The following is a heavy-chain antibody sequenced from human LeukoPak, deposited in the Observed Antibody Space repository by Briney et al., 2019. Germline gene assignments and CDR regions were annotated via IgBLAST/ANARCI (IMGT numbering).Heavy chain of an antibody. V-gene: IGHV3-48*03. D-gene: IGHD6-19*01. CDR1: GFTFSSYE. CDR3: ARDEAVAGTVDY. Sequence: GGSLRLSCAASGFTFSSYEMNWVRQAPGKGLEWVSYISSSGSTIYYADSVKGRFTISRDNAKNSLYLQMKSLRAEDTAVYYCARDEAVAGTVDYWGQGTLVTVSS. J-gene: IGHJ4*02. CDR2: ISSSGSTI.